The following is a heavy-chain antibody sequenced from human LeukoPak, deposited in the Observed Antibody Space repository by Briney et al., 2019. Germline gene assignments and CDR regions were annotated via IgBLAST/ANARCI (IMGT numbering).Heavy chain of an antibody. CDR1: GFTFRSYS. J-gene: IGHJ3*02. CDR3: ARLGSFHDAFDI. D-gene: IGHD1-26*01. CDR2: ISSSSSYI. V-gene: IGHV3-21*01. Sequence: GGSLRLSCAASGFTFRSYSMNWVRQAPGKGLEWVSSISSSSSYIYYADSVKGRFTISRDNAKNSLYLQMNSLRAEDTAVYYCARLGSFHDAFDIWGQGTMVTVSS.